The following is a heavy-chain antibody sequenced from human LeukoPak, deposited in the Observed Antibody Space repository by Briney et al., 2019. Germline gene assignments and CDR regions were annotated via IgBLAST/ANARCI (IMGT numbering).Heavy chain of an antibody. CDR3: ASSVVTRSPFDY. D-gene: IGHD4-23*01. V-gene: IGHV4-30-2*01. Sequence: SESLSLTCAVSGGSISSGGYSWSWIRQPPGKGLEWIGYIYHSRSTYYNPSLKSRVTISVDRSKNQFSLKLSSVTAADTAVYYCASSVVTRSPFDYWGQGTLVTVSS. CDR1: GGSISSGGYS. J-gene: IGHJ4*02. CDR2: IYHSRST.